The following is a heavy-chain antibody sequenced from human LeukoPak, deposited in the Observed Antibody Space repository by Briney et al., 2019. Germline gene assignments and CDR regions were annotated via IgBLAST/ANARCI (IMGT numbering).Heavy chain of an antibody. CDR3: ARGPHYDYVWGSYRPNWFDP. J-gene: IGHJ5*02. CDR1: GYTFTSYD. Sequence: ASVKVSCKASGYTFTSYDINWVRQATGQGLEWMGWMNPNSGNTGYAQKFQGRGTMTRNTAISTAYMELSSLRSEDTAVYYCARGPHYDYVWGSYRPNWFDPWGQGTLVTVSS. CDR2: MNPNSGNT. V-gene: IGHV1-8*01. D-gene: IGHD3-16*02.